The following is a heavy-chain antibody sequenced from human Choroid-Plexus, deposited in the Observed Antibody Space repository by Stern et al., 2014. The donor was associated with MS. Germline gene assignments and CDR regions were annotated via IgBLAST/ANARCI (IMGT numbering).Heavy chain of an antibody. CDR1: GFTFGSCA. J-gene: IGHJ5*02. Sequence: VQLLESGGGVVQPGRPLRLSCGASGFTFGSCAMHWVRQAPGKGLAWVAGVSYDGSNKYYADSVKGRFTISRDNSQNTLYMQMSSLRPEDTAVYYCVKDRQYLTYFFDHWGQGSLVTVSS. D-gene: IGHD2/OR15-2a*01. V-gene: IGHV3-30*18. CDR3: VKDRQYLTYFFDH. CDR2: VSYDGSNK.